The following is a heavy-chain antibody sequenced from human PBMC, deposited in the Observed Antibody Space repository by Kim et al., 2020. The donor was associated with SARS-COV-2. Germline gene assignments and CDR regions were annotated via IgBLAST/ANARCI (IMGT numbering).Heavy chain of an antibody. V-gene: IGHV1-69*13. J-gene: IGHJ5*02. CDR3: SRTPVERRFGWFDP. D-gene: IGHD1-1*01. Sequence: SVKVSCKASGGTFSSYAISWVRQAPGQGLAWMGGIIPIFGTANYAQKFQGRVTLTVDESTSTAYMELSSLRSEETAVYYCSRTPVERRFGWFDPWGEG. CDR2: IIPIFGTA. CDR1: GGTFSSYA.